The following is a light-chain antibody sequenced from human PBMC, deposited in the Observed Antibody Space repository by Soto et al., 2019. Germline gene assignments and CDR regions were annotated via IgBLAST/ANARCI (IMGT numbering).Light chain of an antibody. CDR1: ALPKQY. CDR3: QSADSSGTSYV. CDR2: KDS. V-gene: IGLV3-25*03. J-gene: IGLJ1*01. Sequence: SYELTQPPSVSVSPGQTARITCSGDALPKQYAYWYQQKPGQAPVLVIYKDSERPSGIPERFSGSSSGTTVTLTISGVQPEDEADYYCQSADSSGTSYVFGTGTKLTVL.